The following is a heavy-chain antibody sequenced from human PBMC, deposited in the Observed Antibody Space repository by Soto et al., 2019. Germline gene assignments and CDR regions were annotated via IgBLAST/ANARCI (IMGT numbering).Heavy chain of an antibody. CDR2: ISYDGSNK. J-gene: IGHJ6*02. CDR1: GFTFSSYA. Sequence: QVQLVESGGGVVQPGRSLRLSCAASGFTFSSYAMHWVRQAPGKGLEWVAVISYDGSNKYYADSVKGRFTISRDNSKNTLYLQMNSLRAEDTAVYYCAREGGGYCSGGSCYDYYYGMDVWGQGTTVTVSS. D-gene: IGHD2-15*01. V-gene: IGHV3-30-3*01. CDR3: AREGGGYCSGGSCYDYYYGMDV.